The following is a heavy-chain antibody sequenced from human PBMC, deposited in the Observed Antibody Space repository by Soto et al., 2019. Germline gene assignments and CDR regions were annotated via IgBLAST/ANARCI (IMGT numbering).Heavy chain of an antibody. J-gene: IGHJ4*02. CDR3: AREIPVAATYFDY. D-gene: IGHD2-15*01. V-gene: IGHV4-31*03. Sequence: SETLSLTCTVSGGSIDSGGYYWSWIRHHPGKGLEWIGYIYYSGSTYYNPSLKSRVSISVDTSKNQFPLKLSSVTAADTAVYYCAREIPVAATYFDYWGQGTLVTVSS. CDR1: GGSIDSGGYY. CDR2: IYYSGST.